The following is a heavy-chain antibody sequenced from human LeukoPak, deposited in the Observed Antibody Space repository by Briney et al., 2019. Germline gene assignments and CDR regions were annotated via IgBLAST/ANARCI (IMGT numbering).Heavy chain of an antibody. CDR1: GGSISSYY. D-gene: IGHD5-12*01. J-gene: IGHJ5*02. V-gene: IGHV4-59*12. CDR2: IYYSGST. Sequence: SETLSLTCTVSGGSISSYYWSWIRQPPGKGLEWIGYIYYSGSTNYNPSLKSRVTISVDTSKNQFSLKLSSVTAADTAVYYCARAPDVDIVATSRFDPWGQGTLVTVSS. CDR3: ARAPDVDIVATSRFDP.